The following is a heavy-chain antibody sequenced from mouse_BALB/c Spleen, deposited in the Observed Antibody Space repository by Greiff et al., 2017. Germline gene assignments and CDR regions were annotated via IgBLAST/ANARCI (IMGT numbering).Heavy chain of an antibody. V-gene: IGHV3-8*02. J-gene: IGHJ2*01. CDR3: ARGDGYYVTYFDY. CDR2: ISYSGST. D-gene: IGHD2-3*01. Sequence: EVKLVESGPSLVKPSQTLSLTCSVTGDSITSGYWNWIRKFPGNKLEYMGYISYSGSTYYNPSLKSRISITRDTSKNQYYLQLNSVTTEDTATYYCARGDGYYVTYFDYWGQGTTLTVSS. CDR1: GDSITSGY.